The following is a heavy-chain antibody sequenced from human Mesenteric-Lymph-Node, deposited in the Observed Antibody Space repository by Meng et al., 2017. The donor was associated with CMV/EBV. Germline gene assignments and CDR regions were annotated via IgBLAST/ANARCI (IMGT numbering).Heavy chain of an antibody. D-gene: IGHD1-26*01. CDR1: GFTFSSYW. CDR2: ISGSGTDI. Sequence: GESLKISCAASGFTFSSYWMSWVRQAPGKGLEWVSYISGSGTDIFYADSVKGRFTTSKDNAKNSLYLQMNSLRGEDTAVYYCARGDSGSWGYWGQGTLVTVSS. V-gene: IGHV3-21*05. J-gene: IGHJ4*02. CDR3: ARGDSGSWGY.